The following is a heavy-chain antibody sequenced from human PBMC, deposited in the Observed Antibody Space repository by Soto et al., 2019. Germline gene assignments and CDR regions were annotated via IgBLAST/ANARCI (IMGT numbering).Heavy chain of an antibody. CDR1: GFTFSSYA. J-gene: IGHJ4*02. Sequence: QVQLVESGGGVVQPGRSLRLSCAASGFTFSSYAMHWVRQAPGKGLEWVAVISYDGSNEYYADSVKDRFTISRDNSKNTLSLQVNSLRAEDTDLYYCARSFPRMTMRVVDCWGQGTLVTVSS. CDR3: ARSFPRMTMRVVDC. V-gene: IGHV3-30-3*01. CDR2: ISYDGSNE. D-gene: IGHD3-22*01.